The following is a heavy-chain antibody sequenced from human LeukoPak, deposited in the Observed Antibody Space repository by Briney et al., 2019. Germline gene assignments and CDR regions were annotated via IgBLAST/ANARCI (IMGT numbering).Heavy chain of an antibody. D-gene: IGHD3-22*01. CDR1: EFIFSNYW. J-gene: IGHJ4*02. Sequence: GGALRLSCAASEFIFSNYWMTWVRQAPGKGLEWVANINRDGSETYYVDSVKGRFTISRDNTKNSLYLQMNSPRVEDTAMYYCARADSRGSIFDYWGQGSQVTVSS. CDR2: INRDGSET. CDR3: ARADSRGSIFDY. V-gene: IGHV3-7*01.